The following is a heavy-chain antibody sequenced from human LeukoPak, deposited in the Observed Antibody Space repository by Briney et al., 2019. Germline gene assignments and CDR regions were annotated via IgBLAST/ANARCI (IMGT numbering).Heavy chain of an antibody. Sequence: RGSLRLSCAASGFTFSDYYMSWIRQAPGKGLEWVSYISSSGSTIYYADSVKGRFTISRDNAKNSLYLQMNSLRAEDTAVYYCARDIYDSSGYVDYWGQGTLVTVSS. CDR1: GFTFSDYY. J-gene: IGHJ4*02. D-gene: IGHD3-22*01. V-gene: IGHV3-11*01. CDR2: ISSSGSTI. CDR3: ARDIYDSSGYVDY.